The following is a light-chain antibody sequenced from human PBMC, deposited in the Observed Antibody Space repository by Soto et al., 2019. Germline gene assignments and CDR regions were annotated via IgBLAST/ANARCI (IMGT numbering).Light chain of an antibody. CDR2: GAS. Sequence: EIVMTQSPATLSVSPGERVSLSCRASQSIGSDLAWYQQKPGQAPRLLFYGASTRATGFPARFSGSGSGTEFTLTISSLESEDFAVYYCQQYYKWPPWTFGQGTRVEIK. CDR1: QSIGSD. J-gene: IGKJ1*01. V-gene: IGKV3-15*01. CDR3: QQYYKWPPWT.